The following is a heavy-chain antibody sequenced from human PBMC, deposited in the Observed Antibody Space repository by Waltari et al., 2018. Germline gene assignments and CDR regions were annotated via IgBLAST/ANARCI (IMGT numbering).Heavy chain of an antibody. Sequence: QVQLQESGPGLVKPSQTLSLTCTVSGGSISSGSYYWSWIRQPAGKGLEWIGYIYPSGSTNYNPSLKSRVTISVDTSKNQFSLKLSSVTAADTAVYYCARDPEYSGYDGGFDYWGQGTLVTVSS. D-gene: IGHD5-12*01. CDR3: ARDPEYSGYDGGFDY. V-gene: IGHV4-61*09. J-gene: IGHJ4*02. CDR1: GGSISSGSYY. CDR2: IYPSGST.